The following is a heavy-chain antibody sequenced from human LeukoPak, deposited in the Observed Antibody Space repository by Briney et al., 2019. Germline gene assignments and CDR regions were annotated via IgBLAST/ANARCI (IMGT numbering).Heavy chain of an antibody. D-gene: IGHD1-26*01. CDR1: GFTFSSYA. CDR2: ISGSGGST. Sequence: GGSLRLSCAASGFTFSSYAVSWVRQAPGKGLEWVSAISGSGGSTYYADSVKGRFTISRDSSKNTLYLQMNSLRAEDTAVYYCAKDGSGSSSRSYWYFDLWGRGTLVTVSS. J-gene: IGHJ2*01. V-gene: IGHV3-23*01. CDR3: AKDGSGSSSRSYWYFDL.